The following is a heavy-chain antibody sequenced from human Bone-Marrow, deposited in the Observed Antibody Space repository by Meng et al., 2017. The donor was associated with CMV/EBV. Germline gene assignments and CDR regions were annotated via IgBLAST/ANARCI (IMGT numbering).Heavy chain of an antibody. Sequence: STTLSLTCAVFGGSFSGYYWSWIRQPPGKGLEWIGEINHSGSTNYNPSLKSRVTISVDTSKKQFSLNLSSVTAADTAVYYCARGRYSSSWFDYWGQGTLVTVSS. CDR1: GGSFSGYY. J-gene: IGHJ4*02. V-gene: IGHV4-34*01. D-gene: IGHD6-6*01. CDR2: INHSGST. CDR3: ARGRYSSSWFDY.